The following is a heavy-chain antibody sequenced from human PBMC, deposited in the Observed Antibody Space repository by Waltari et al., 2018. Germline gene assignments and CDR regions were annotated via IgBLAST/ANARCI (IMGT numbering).Heavy chain of an antibody. D-gene: IGHD6-19*01. CDR2: ISSSSSYI. V-gene: IGHV3-21*01. CDR1: GFTFSTSS. CDR3: ARVYSSGWYDAFDI. J-gene: IGHJ3*02. Sequence: EVQLVESGGGLVKPGGSMKLSCYAAGFTFSTSSMNWVRQAPGKGLEWVSSISSSSSYIYYTDSVKGRFTISRDNAKNSLYLQMNSLRAEDTAVYYCARVYSSGWYDAFDIWGQGTMVTVSS.